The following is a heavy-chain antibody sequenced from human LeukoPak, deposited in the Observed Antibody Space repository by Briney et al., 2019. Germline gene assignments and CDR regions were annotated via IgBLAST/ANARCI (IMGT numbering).Heavy chain of an antibody. D-gene: IGHD1-7*01. Sequence: PGGSLRLSCAASGFTFSNYWMHWVRQAPGKGLVWVSCINNDGSSTDYADSVKGRFTISRDNAKNTLYLQMNSLRAEDTAVYYCARPNLMRELRFDPWGQGTLVTVSS. CDR1: GFTFSNYW. V-gene: IGHV3-74*01. J-gene: IGHJ5*02. CDR3: ARPNLMRELRFDP. CDR2: INNDGSST.